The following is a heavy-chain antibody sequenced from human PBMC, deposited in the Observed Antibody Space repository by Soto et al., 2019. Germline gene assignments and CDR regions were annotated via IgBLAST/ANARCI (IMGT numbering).Heavy chain of an antibody. CDR1: GYTFTGHY. J-gene: IGHJ4*02. Sequence: ASVKVSCKASGYTFTGHYIHWVRQAPEQGPEWMGEIGPESGATRYAQRFQGGVTMTRDMSITTVYMELNNLSPDDTAVYYCGRGRSGQIVVFYWGQGTPVTVSS. D-gene: IGHD1-26*01. CDR2: IGPESGAT. V-gene: IGHV1-2*02. CDR3: GRGRSGQIVVFY.